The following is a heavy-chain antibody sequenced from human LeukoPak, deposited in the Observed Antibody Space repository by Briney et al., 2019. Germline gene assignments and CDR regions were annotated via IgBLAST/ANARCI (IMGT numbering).Heavy chain of an antibody. D-gene: IGHD2-2*01. CDR1: GFTFSGYW. Sequence: GGSLRLSCAASGFTFSGYWMSWVRQAPGKGLEWVANIRRDGSEKYYVDSVKGRFTISRDNAKNSLYLQMNSLRAEDTAVYYCARDDCSSISCYHNWFDPWGQGTLVTVSS. V-gene: IGHV3-7*01. CDR2: IRRDGSEK. CDR3: ARDDCSSISCYHNWFDP. J-gene: IGHJ5*02.